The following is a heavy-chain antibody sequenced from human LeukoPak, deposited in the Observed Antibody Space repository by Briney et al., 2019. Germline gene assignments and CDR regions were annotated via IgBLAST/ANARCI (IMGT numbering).Heavy chain of an antibody. V-gene: IGHV4-59*08. J-gene: IGHJ4*02. CDR2: IYYSGST. CDR1: GGSISSYY. D-gene: IGHD3-22*01. Sequence: PSETLSLTCTVSGGSISSYYWSWIRQPPGKGLEWIGYIYYSGSTNYNPSLKSRVTISVETSKNQFSLKLSSVTAADTAVYYCARGDYYDGSGYHYWGQGTLVTVSS. CDR3: ARGDYYDGSGYHY.